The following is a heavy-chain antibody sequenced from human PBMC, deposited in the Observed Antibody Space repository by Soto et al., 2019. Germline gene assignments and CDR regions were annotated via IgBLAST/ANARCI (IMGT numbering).Heavy chain of an antibody. D-gene: IGHD3-10*01. V-gene: IGHV4-59*01. CDR1: GGSISSYY. CDR3: ARNRVVRGVIIYFDY. CDR2: IYYSGST. J-gene: IGHJ4*02. Sequence: SETLSLPCTVSGGSISSYYWSWSRQPPGKGLEWSWYIYYSGSTNYNPSLKSRVTISVDTSKNQFSLKLSSVTAADPPVYYCARNRVVRGVIIYFDYWGQGTLVTVSS.